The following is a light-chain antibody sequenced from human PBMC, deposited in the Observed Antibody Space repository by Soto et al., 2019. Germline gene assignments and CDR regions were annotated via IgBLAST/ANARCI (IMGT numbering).Light chain of an antibody. J-gene: IGLJ1*01. CDR2: EVN. V-gene: IGLV2-23*02. Sequence: QSALTQPASVSGSPGQSITISCTGISSDVASYDLVSRYQQHPGKAPKLMIFEVNKRPSGVSNRFSGSKSGNTASLTISGLQAEDEAGYYCFSYSGTIVFGTGTKLTVL. CDR1: SSDVASYDL. CDR3: FSYSGTIV.